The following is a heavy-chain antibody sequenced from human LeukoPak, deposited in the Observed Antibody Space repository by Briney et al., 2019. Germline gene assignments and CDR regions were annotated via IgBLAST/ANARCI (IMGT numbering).Heavy chain of an antibody. D-gene: IGHD3-3*01. CDR2: ISGSGGSS. J-gene: IGHJ4*02. CDR1: GFTFSSYA. V-gene: IGHV3-23*01. Sequence: GGSLRLSCAASGFTFSSYALSWVRQAPGKGLEWVSTISGSGGSSDCADSVKGRFTISRDNSKNTLCLQMNSLRAEDTAVYYCASNSYYDFWSGYVAGPFDYWGQGTLVTVSS. CDR3: ASNSYYDFWSGYVAGPFDY.